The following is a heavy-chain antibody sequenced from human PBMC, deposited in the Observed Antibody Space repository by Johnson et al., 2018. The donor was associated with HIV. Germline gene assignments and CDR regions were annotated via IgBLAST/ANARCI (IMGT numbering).Heavy chain of an antibody. J-gene: IGHJ3*02. V-gene: IGHV3-30*04. D-gene: IGHD3-16*01. Sequence: QVQLVESGGGVVQPGRSLSLSCAASGFTFSSYAMNWVRQAPGKGLEWVAVISYDGSEKYYADSVTGRFPISSDSSKNTLYLQVNSLRAEDTAVYYCARGSRYTHDNDDVYLLHAFDIWGQGTVVTVSS. CDR1: GFTFSSYA. CDR3: ARGSRYTHDNDDVYLLHAFDI. CDR2: ISYDGSEK.